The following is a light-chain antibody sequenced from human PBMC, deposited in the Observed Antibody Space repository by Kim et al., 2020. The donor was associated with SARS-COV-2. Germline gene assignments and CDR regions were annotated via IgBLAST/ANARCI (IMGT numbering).Light chain of an antibody. Sequence: ASVGDRVTITGRASQDIRNDLGWYQQNQGRAPKRLIYGASSLQSGVPSRFSGSGSGTEFTLTISSLQPEDFATYFCLQHNTYPITFGQGTRLEIK. V-gene: IGKV1-17*01. J-gene: IGKJ5*01. CDR1: QDIRND. CDR3: LQHNTYPIT. CDR2: GAS.